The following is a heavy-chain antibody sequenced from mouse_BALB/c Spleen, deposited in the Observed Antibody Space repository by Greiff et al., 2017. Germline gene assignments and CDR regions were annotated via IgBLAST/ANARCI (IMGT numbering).Heavy chain of an antibody. CDR1: GYTFTDYA. CDR3: ARSAGNYYAMDY. CDR2: ISTYYGNT. Sequence: VQLVESGPELVRPGVSVKISCKGSGYTFTDYAMHWVKQSHAKSLEWIGVISTYYGNTNYNQKFKGKATMTVDKSSSTAYMELARLTSEDSAIYYCARSAGNYYAMDYWGQGTSVTVSS. V-gene: IGHV1-67*01. J-gene: IGHJ4*01. D-gene: IGHD2-1*01.